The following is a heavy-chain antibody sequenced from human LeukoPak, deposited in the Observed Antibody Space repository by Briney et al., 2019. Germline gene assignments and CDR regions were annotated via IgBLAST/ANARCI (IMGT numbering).Heavy chain of an antibody. V-gene: IGHV4-31*03. Sequence: SETLSLTCTVSGGSISSGGYYWSWIRQYPGKGLEWIGYIYYSGSTYYNPSLKSRVSISVDTSKNQFSLKLSSVTAADTAVYYCARAGRGSGSYYYFDYWGQGTLVTVSS. D-gene: IGHD3-10*01. CDR1: GGSISSGGYY. CDR2: IYYSGST. J-gene: IGHJ4*02. CDR3: ARAGRGSGSYYYFDY.